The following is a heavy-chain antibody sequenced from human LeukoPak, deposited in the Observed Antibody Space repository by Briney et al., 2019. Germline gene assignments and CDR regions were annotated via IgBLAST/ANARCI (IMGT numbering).Heavy chain of an antibody. CDR1: GFSFSSYS. V-gene: IGHV3-21*04. D-gene: IGHD3-22*01. CDR3: ARDRYYYDSSGYRPLLGY. Sequence: GGSLRLSCAASGFSFSSYSMNWVRQAPGKGLEWVSSISGGSSYIYYADSVKGRFTIPRDNAKNSLYLQMNSLRAEDTALYYCARDRYYYDSSGYRPLLGYWGQGTLVTVSS. J-gene: IGHJ4*02. CDR2: ISGGSSYI.